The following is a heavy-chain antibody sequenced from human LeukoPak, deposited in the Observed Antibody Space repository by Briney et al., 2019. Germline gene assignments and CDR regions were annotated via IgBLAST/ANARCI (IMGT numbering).Heavy chain of an antibody. CDR3: ASANYDFWSGYYRWFDS. Sequence: ASVKVSCKASGYTFTNYAMNWVRQAPGQGPEWMGWINTNTGNPTYAQGFTGRFVFSLDTSVSTAYLQISSLKAEDSAVYYCASANYDFWSGYYRWFDSWGQGTLVTDFS. D-gene: IGHD3-3*01. CDR2: INTNTGNP. V-gene: IGHV7-4-1*02. CDR1: GYTFTNYA. J-gene: IGHJ5*01.